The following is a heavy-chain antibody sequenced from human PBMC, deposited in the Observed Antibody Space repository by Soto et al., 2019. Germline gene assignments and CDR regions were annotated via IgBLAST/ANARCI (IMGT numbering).Heavy chain of an antibody. J-gene: IGHJ5*02. CDR2: ISGSGGST. D-gene: IGHD3-3*01. CDR1: GFTFSSYA. CDR3: AKVPYDFWSGYYPSDNWFDP. V-gene: IGHV3-23*01. Sequence: GGSLRLSCAASGFTFSSYAMSWVRQAPGKGLEWVSAISGSGGSTYYADSVKGRFTISRDNSKNTLYLQMNSLRAEDTAVYYCAKVPYDFWSGYYPSDNWFDPWGQGTLVTVSS.